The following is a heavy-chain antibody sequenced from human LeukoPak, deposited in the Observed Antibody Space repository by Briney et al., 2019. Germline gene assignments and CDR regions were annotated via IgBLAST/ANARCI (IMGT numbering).Heavy chain of an antibody. CDR2: IRSKANSYAT. D-gene: IGHD6-25*01. V-gene: IGHV3-73*01. J-gene: IGHJ4*02. Sequence: PGGSLRLSCAASGFTFSGSAMHWVRQASGKGLEWVGRIRSKANSYATAYAASVKGRFTISRDDSKNTAYLQMNSLRAEDTAVYYCARERDGGGDYWGQGTLVTVSS. CDR1: GFTFSGSA. CDR3: ARERDGGGDY.